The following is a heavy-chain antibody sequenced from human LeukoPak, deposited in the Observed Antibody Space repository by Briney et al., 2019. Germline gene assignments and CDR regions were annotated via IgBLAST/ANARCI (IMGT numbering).Heavy chain of an antibody. V-gene: IGHV3-7*01. J-gene: IGHJ3*01. CDR1: GFIIVSYW. CDR3: ARAGYSGDDAFDL. CDR2: IRHDGSEK. Sequence: PGGSLRLSCVASGFIIVSYWMSWVRQAAGGGLEWVANIRHDGSEKYYVDSVKGRLTISGDNAKNALYLQMNKLTTSDTAIYYCARAGYSGDDAFDLCGQGTRVTVSS. D-gene: IGHD2-15*01.